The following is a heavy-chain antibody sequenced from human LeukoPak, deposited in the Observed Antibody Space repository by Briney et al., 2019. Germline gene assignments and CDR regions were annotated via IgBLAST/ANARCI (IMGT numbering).Heavy chain of an antibody. Sequence: ASVKVSCKASGYTFTSYGISWVRQAPGQGLEWMGRIIPILGIANYAQKFQGRVTITADKSTSTAYMELSSLRSEDTAVYYCAREGVWFGELLPFDYWGQGTLVTVSS. V-gene: IGHV1-69*04. CDR3: AREGVWFGELLPFDY. CDR1: GYTFTSYG. J-gene: IGHJ4*02. D-gene: IGHD3-10*01. CDR2: IIPILGIA.